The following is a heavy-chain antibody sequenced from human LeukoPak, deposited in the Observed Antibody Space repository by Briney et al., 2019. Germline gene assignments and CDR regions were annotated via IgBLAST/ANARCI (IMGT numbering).Heavy chain of an antibody. D-gene: IGHD4-23*01. CDR1: GGSISSYY. Sequence: PSETLSLTCTVSGGSISSYYWSWIRQPPGKGLEWIGYIYYSGSTNYNPSLKSRVTISVHTSKNQFSLKLSSVTAADTAVYYCASGSVVTTESNWFDPWGQGTLVTVSS. V-gene: IGHV4-59*01. CDR2: IYYSGST. CDR3: ASGSVVTTESNWFDP. J-gene: IGHJ5*02.